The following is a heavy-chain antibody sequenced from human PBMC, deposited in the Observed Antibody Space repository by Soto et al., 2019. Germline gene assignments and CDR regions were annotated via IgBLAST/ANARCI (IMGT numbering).Heavy chain of an antibody. CDR3: ARAIQYYYHKSGQSAWFDP. CDR1: GGTFSRYA. D-gene: IGHD3-22*01. CDR2: IIPIFGTA. J-gene: IGHJ5*02. V-gene: IGHV1-69*12. Sequence: QVQLVQSGAEVKKPGSSVKVSCKASGGTFSRYAISWVRQAPGQGLEWMGGIIPIFGTANYAQKFQGRVTIVEDEATSTTDMEESGLRSADTAVYSCARAIQYYYHKSGQSAWFDPWGQGTLVTVSS.